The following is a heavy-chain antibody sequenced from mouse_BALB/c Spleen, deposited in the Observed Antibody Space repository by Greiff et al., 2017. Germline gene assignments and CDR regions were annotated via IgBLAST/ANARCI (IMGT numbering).Heavy chain of an antibody. D-gene: IGHD1-1*01. CDR3: ARALLRAYAMDY. CDR1: GYTFTSYW. V-gene: IGHV1-87*01. J-gene: IGHJ4*01. CDR2: IYPGDGDT. Sequence: VQLQQSGAELARPGASVKLSCKASGYTFTSYWMQWVKQRPGQGLEWIGAIYPGDGDTRYTQKFKGKATLTADKSSSTAYMQLSSLASEDSAVYNCARALLRAYAMDYWGQGTSVTVSS.